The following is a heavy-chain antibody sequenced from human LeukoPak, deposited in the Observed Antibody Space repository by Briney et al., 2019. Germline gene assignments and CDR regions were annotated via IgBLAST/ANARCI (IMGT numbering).Heavy chain of an antibody. J-gene: IGHJ4*02. CDR3: ARGLGEGYPDS. CDR2: INHSRGT. CDR1: GGSFSGFY. Sequence: SETLSLTCAVHGGSFSGFYWTWMRQPPGKGPEWIGEINHSRGTGYNPSLRSRVTISQDTSKSQFPLKLTSVTAADTAVYYCARGLGEGYPDSWGQGTLVIVSS. V-gene: IGHV4-34*01. D-gene: IGHD1-1*01.